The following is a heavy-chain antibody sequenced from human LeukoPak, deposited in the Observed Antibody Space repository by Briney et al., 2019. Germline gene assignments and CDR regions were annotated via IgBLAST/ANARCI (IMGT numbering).Heavy chain of an antibody. D-gene: IGHD1-26*01. J-gene: IGHJ4*02. CDR2: MYHSGTT. V-gene: IGHV4-59*01. CDR1: GDSITSYY. Sequence: KPSETLSLTCTVSGDSITSYYWTWIRQPPGKGLEWIGYMYHSGTTSNNPSLKSRVTISVDTSKNQFSLKVRSVTAADTAVYYCARGLGWGATIFDYWGQGALVTVSS. CDR3: ARGLGWGATIFDY.